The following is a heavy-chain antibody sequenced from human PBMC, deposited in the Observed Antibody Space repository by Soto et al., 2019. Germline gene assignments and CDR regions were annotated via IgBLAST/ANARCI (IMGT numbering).Heavy chain of an antibody. D-gene: IGHD3-3*01. V-gene: IGHV5-51*01. Sequence: GESLKISCKGSGYSFTSYWIGWVRQMPGKGLEWMGIIYPGDSDTRYSPSFQGQVTISADKSISTAYLQWSSLKASDTAMYYCARCPQRAIGVVRELYYFDYWGQGTLVTVSS. CDR2: IYPGDSDT. J-gene: IGHJ4*02. CDR3: ARCPQRAIGVVRELYYFDY. CDR1: GYSFTSYW.